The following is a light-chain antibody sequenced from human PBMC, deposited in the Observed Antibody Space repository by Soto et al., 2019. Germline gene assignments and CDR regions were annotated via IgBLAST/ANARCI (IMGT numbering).Light chain of an antibody. V-gene: IGKV3-11*01. CDR2: HTS. Sequence: EIVLTQSPATLSSSPGERATLSCRASQTVNSRLAWYQHKPGQAPRLLIYHTSNRATGIPARFSGSGSGTDFTLTISSLEPEDFAVYYCQQYGSSLITFGQGTRLEIK. CDR1: QTVNSR. J-gene: IGKJ5*01. CDR3: QQYGSSLIT.